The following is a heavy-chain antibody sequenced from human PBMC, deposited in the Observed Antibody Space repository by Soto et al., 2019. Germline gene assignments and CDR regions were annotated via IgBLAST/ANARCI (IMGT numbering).Heavy chain of an antibody. V-gene: IGHV1-24*01. CDR1: GYSLTELS. CDR2: FDPEDGET. D-gene: IGHD3-22*01. Sequence: ASVKVSCKVSGYSLTELSMHWVRQAPGKGLEWMGGFDPEDGETISAQKFQGSFTMTEDTSTDTAYMELSRLRSEDTAVYYCATRARSSRTVVVATDVFDIWGQGTMVTVSS. J-gene: IGHJ3*02. CDR3: ATRARSSRTVVVATDVFDI.